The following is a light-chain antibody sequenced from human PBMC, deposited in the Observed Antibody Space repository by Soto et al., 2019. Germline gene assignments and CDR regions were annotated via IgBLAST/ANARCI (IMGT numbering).Light chain of an antibody. CDR1: QSVSSN. Sequence: EIVMTQSPGTLSVSPGERATLSCWASQSVSSNLAWYQQKPGQAPRLLIFGAFTRATGIPVRFSGSGSGTEFTLTISSLQSEDVAVYYCQQYSKWPFYTFGQGTKLEIK. CDR2: GAF. J-gene: IGKJ2*01. V-gene: IGKV3-15*01. CDR3: QQYSKWPFYT.